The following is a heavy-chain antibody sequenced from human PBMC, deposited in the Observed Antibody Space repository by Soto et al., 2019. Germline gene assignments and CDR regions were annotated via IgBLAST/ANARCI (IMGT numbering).Heavy chain of an antibody. Sequence: SVKVSCKASGGTFSSYTISWVRQAPGQGLEWMGRIIPILGIANYAQKFQGRVTITADKSTSTAYMELSSLRSEDTAVYYCAREQYYDFWTGPKIYRGQGTLVTVSS. CDR3: AREQYYDFWTGPKIY. V-gene: IGHV1-69*02. CDR1: GGTFSSYT. CDR2: IIPILGIA. J-gene: IGHJ4*02. D-gene: IGHD3-3*01.